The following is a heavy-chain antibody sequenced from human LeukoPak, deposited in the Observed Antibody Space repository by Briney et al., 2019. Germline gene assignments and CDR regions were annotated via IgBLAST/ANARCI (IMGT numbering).Heavy chain of an antibody. V-gene: IGHV4-59*11. J-gene: IGHJ6*02. Sequence: PSETLSLTCTVSGGSISGPYWSWLRQPSGKGLEWIGYIYYGGSTNYNPSLKSRVTISVDTSKNQFSLKLTSVTAADTAVYYCARIRRDGYNPRAYYYYGMDVWGQGTTVTVSS. CDR3: ARIRRDGYNPRAYYYYGMDV. CDR2: IYYGGST. D-gene: IGHD5-24*01. CDR1: GGSISGPY.